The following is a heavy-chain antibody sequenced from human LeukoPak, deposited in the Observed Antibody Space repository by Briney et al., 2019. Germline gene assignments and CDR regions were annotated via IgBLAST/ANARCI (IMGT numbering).Heavy chain of an antibody. D-gene: IGHD2-21*02. J-gene: IGHJ3*02. CDR1: GFTFTSYG. CDR2: IWYDGSKK. CDR3: ARDCGGDCSSALDI. V-gene: IGHV3-33*01. Sequence: GSLRLSCAASGFTFTSYGFHWVRQAPGKALEWVAVIWYDGSKKYYADSVEGRFTISRDNSKNTLYLQVNSLRAEDTAVYYCARDCGGDCSSALDIWGQGTMVTVSS.